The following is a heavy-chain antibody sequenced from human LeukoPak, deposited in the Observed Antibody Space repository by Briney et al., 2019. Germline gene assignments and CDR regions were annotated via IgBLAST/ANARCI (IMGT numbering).Heavy chain of an antibody. J-gene: IGHJ4*02. V-gene: IGHV1-3*01. CDR1: GYTFTSYD. CDR3: ARGDDDGDSWFDY. CDR2: INAGNGNT. Sequence: ASVKVSCKASGYTFTSYDMHWVRQAPGQRLERMGWINAGNGNTKYSQKFQGRVTITRDTSASTVNMELSSLRSEDTAVYYCARGDDDGDSWFDYWGQGTLVTVSS. D-gene: IGHD4-17*01.